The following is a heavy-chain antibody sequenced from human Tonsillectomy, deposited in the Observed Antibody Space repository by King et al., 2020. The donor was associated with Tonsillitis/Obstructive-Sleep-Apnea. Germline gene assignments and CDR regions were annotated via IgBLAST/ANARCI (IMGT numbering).Heavy chain of an antibody. J-gene: IGHJ4*02. CDR3: ARGAPNWGPDY. V-gene: IGHV3-13*01. CDR1: GFTFSSYD. D-gene: IGHD7-27*01. CDR2: IGTAGDT. Sequence: VQLVESGGGLVQPGGSLRLSCAASGFTFSSYDMHWVRQAPGKGLEWVSSIGTAGDTYSPGSVKGRFTISRENAKNSLYLQMNSLKAGDTAVYYCARGAPNWGPDYWGQGTLVTVSS.